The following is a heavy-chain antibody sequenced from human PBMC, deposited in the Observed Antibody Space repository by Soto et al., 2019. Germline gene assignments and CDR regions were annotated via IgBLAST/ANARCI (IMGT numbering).Heavy chain of an antibody. CDR1: GFSLSTSGVG. CDR2: IYWDDDK. D-gene: IGHD2-21*02. V-gene: IGHV2-5*02. CDR3: AHNYPPVSEDAVVTPAFDY. Sequence: QITLKESGPTLVKPTQTLTLTCTFSGFSLSTSGVGVGWIRQPPGKALEWLALIYWDDDKRYSPSLKSRLTITKDTSKNQVVLTMTNMDPVDTATYYCAHNYPPVSEDAVVTPAFDYWGQGTLVTVSS. J-gene: IGHJ4*02.